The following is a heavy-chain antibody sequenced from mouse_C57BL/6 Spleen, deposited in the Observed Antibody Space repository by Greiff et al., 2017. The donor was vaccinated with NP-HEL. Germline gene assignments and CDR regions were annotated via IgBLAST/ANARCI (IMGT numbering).Heavy chain of an antibody. V-gene: IGHV1-72*01. CDR2: IDPNGGGT. D-gene: IGHD1-1*01. Sequence: QVQLQPGAELVKPGASVKLSCKASCYTFTSYWMHWVKQRPGRGLEWIGRIDPNGGGTKYNEKFQSKATLTVDKPSSTAYMQLSSLTSEDSAVYYCARYPDYCPYAMDYWGQGTSVTVSS. J-gene: IGHJ4*01. CDR1: CYTFTSYW. CDR3: ARYPDYCPYAMDY.